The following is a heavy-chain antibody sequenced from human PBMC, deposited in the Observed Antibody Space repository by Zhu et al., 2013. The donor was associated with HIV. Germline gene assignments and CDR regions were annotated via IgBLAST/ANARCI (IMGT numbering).Heavy chain of an antibody. CDR3: AKHGVHVFDS. V-gene: IGHV3-7*02. CDR1: GFNFGSYW. CDR2: IKEDGSEG. J-gene: IGHJ4*02. Sequence: EVQLVESGGGLVQPGGSLRLSCAASGFNFGSYWMGWVRQAPGKGLEWVANIKEDGSEGYYVDSVKGRFTISRDNARNSLYLQMNSLRAEDTAVYYCAKHGVHVFDSWGQGAPGSPSRQ. D-gene: IGHD3-16*01.